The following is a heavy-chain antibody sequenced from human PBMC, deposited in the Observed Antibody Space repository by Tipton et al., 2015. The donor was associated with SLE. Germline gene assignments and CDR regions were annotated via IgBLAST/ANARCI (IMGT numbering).Heavy chain of an antibody. CDR3: ARADSSSWSFFDY. CDR2: IYYSGST. CDR1: GGSISSSSYY. V-gene: IGHV4-39*07. Sequence: TLSLTYTVSGGSISSSSYYWGWIRQPPGKGLEWIGSIYYSGSTYYNPSLKSRVTISVDTSKNQFSLQLNSVTPEDTAVYYCARADSSSWSFFDYWGQGTLDTVSS. D-gene: IGHD6-13*01. J-gene: IGHJ4*02.